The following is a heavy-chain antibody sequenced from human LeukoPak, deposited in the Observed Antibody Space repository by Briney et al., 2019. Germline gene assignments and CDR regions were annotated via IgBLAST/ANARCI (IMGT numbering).Heavy chain of an antibody. V-gene: IGHV4-39*01. CDR1: GGSISSSSYY. CDR2: IYYSGST. CDR3: ARGASDFWSGYYRDYFDY. Sequence: SETLSLTCTVSGGSISSSSYYWGWLRQPPGKGLEWIGSIYYSGSTYYNPSLKSRVTISVDTSKNQFSLKLSSVTAADTAVYYCARGASDFWSGYYRDYFDYWGQGTLVTVSS. J-gene: IGHJ4*02. D-gene: IGHD3-3*01.